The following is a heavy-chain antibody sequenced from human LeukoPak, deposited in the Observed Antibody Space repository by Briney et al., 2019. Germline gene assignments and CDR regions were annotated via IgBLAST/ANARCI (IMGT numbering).Heavy chain of an antibody. D-gene: IGHD5-18*01. CDR1: GFTFSDYY. CDR3: ARGGGYSYGYFDY. V-gene: IGHV4-59*01. J-gene: IGHJ4*02. Sequence: PGGSLRLSCAASGFTFSDYYMSWIRQPPGKGLEWIGYVYNSGTTDYNPSLRGRVTISVDTSKNHFSLKLRSVTAADTAVYYCARGGGYSYGYFDYWGQETLVTVSS. CDR2: VYNSGTT.